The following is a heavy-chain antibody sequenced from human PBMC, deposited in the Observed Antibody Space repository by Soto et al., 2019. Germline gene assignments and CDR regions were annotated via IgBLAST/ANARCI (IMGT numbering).Heavy chain of an antibody. CDR1: GFSLNTRDVG. CDR3: AHCRGGVASF. CDR2: VYWDDDK. D-gene: IGHD3-16*01. V-gene: IGHV2-5*02. Sequence: QITLNESGPALVKPTQTLTLTCTYSGFSLNTRDVGVGWIRQPPGKALEWLGVVYWDDDKTYSPSLKSRLTFTKYTPKNQVVLRMTKMDPVDTATYYCAHCRGGVASFWGQGTLVTVSS. J-gene: IGHJ4*02.